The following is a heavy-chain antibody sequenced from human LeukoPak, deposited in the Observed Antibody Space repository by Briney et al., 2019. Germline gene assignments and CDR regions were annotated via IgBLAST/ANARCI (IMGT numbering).Heavy chain of an antibody. V-gene: IGHV4-59*04. CDR3: ARQESSAWTWFFDL. CDR1: GGSISSYY. J-gene: IGHJ2*01. Sequence: SETLSLTCTVSGGSISSYYWSWIRQPPGKGLEWIASVYYSGSTYFSPSLKSRVTISVDTSKNQLSLELSSVTAADTAMYYCARQESSAWTWFFDLWGRGTLVTVSS. CDR2: VYYSGST. D-gene: IGHD6-19*01.